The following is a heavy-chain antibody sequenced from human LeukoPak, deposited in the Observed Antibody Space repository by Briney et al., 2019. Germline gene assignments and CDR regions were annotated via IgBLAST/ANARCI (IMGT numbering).Heavy chain of an antibody. J-gene: IGHJ5*02. CDR1: GGSISSSNW. CDR2: IYYSGST. Sequence: SGTLSLTCAVSGGSISSSNWWSWIRQPPGKGLEWIGSIYYSGSTYYNPSLKSRVTISVDTSKNQFSLKLSSVTAADTAVYYCARDLAVTTGFNWFDPWGQGTLVTVSS. D-gene: IGHD4-17*01. CDR3: ARDLAVTTGFNWFDP. V-gene: IGHV4-4*02.